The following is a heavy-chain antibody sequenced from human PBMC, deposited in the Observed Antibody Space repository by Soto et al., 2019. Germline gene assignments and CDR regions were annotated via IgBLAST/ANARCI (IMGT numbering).Heavy chain of an antibody. D-gene: IGHD3-16*01. V-gene: IGHV3-30*18. CDR3: AKDGVQTLLCMDV. CDR1: GFTFSSYD. CDR2: ISYDGSNK. Sequence: QVQLVESGGGVVQPGRSLRLSCAASGFTFSSYDMHWVRQAPGKGLEWVAVISYDGSNKYYADSVKGRFTISRDNSKNTLYLQMNSLRAEDTAVYYCAKDGVQTLLCMDVWGQGTTVTVSS. J-gene: IGHJ6*02.